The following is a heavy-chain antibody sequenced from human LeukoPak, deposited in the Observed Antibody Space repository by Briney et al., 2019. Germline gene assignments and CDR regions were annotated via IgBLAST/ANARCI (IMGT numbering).Heavy chain of an antibody. CDR2: ISSSGSTI. CDR3: ARDGVHYDFWSGYYTAAFDI. J-gene: IGHJ3*02. D-gene: IGHD3-3*01. CDR1: GFTFSSYE. Sequence: GGSLRLSCAASGFTFSSYEMNWVRQAPGKGPEWVSYISSSGSTIYYADSVEGRFTISRDNAKNSLYLQMNSLRAEDTAVYYCARDGVHYDFWSGYYTAAFDIWGQGTMVTVSS. V-gene: IGHV3-48*03.